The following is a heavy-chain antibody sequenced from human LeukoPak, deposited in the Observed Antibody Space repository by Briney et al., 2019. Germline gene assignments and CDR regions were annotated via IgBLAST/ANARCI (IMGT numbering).Heavy chain of an antibody. CDR1: GFTVSNDY. Sequence: GGSLRLSCAASGFTVSNDYMNWVRQAPGKGLEWVSLIYSGGSTYYADSVRGRFTISRDNSKNILYLQMNSLRAEDTAVYYCARHSLGSSGWYVDYWGQGTLVTVSS. J-gene: IGHJ4*02. D-gene: IGHD6-19*01. V-gene: IGHV3-66*04. CDR3: ARHSLGSSGWYVDY. CDR2: IYSGGST.